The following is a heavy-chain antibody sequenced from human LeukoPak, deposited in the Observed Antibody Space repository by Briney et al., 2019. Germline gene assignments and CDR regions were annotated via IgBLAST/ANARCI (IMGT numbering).Heavy chain of an antibody. Sequence: SETLSLTCTVSGGSISSSSYYWGWIRQPPGKGLEWIGSIYYSGSTYYNPSLKSRVTISVDTSKKQFSLKLSSVSGPDASVYAIDCCPIVGGNEHTCFDRWGQGTLVTVSS. J-gene: IGHJ5*02. CDR1: GGSISSSSYY. V-gene: IGHV4-39*01. CDR3: DCCPIVGGNEHTCFDR. D-gene: IGHD3-3*01. CDR2: IYYSGST.